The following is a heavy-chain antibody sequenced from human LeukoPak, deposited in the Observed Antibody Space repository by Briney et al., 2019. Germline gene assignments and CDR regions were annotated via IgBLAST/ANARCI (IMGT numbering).Heavy chain of an antibody. CDR2: ISYDGSNK. J-gene: IGHJ5*02. CDR1: GFTFSSYA. CDR3: ARGVSSSWLNWFDP. V-gene: IGHV3-30-3*01. D-gene: IGHD6-13*01. Sequence: GGSLGLSCAASGFTFSSYAMHWVRQAPGKGLEWVAFISYDGSNKYYADSVKGRFTISRDNSKNTLYLQMISLRAEDTAVFYCARGVSSSWLNWFDPWGQGTLVTVSS.